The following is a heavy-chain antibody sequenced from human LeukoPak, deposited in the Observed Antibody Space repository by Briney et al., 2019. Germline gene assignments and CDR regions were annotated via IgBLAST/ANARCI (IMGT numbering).Heavy chain of an antibody. Sequence: SQTLSLTCAVSGRSISTGCYSWSWIRHPPWKGLEWIAYIYDSGSTYYNPCLKSRVTISVDRSKNQFSLKLSSVTAADTAVYYCARGTGYSSSWSWYFDLWGRGTLVTVSS. D-gene: IGHD6-13*01. CDR3: ARGTGYSSSWSWYFDL. CDR1: GRSISTGCYS. V-gene: IGHV4-30-2*01. CDR2: IYDSGST. J-gene: IGHJ2*01.